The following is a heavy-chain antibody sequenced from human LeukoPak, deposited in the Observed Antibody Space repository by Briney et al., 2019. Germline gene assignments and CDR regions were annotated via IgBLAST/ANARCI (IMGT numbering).Heavy chain of an antibody. CDR3: ATSSSGSWSENAFDI. D-gene: IGHD6-13*01. V-gene: IGHV4-39*01. J-gene: IGHJ3*02. Sequence: SETLSLTCTVSGGSISSSMYYWGWIRQPPGRGLEWIGNILYSGSTYYNPSLKSRVTISVDTSKNQFSLRLSSVTAADTAVYYCATSSSGSWSENAFDIWGQGTMVTVSS. CDR1: GGSISSSMYY. CDR2: ILYSGST.